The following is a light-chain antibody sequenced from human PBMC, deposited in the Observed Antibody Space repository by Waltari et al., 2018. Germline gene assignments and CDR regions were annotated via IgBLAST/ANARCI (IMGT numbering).Light chain of an antibody. CDR2: EVT. CDR3: CSYNDGPYV. V-gene: IGLV2-23*02. Sequence: QSALTQPASVSGSPGQSITISCTGTSSDVGTYNLVSWYQQHPGKAPKLMIYEVTKRPSGFSSLFSASRSGNTASLTISGLQAEDEADYYCCSYNDGPYVFGTGTKVTVL. CDR1: SSDVGTYNL. J-gene: IGLJ1*01.